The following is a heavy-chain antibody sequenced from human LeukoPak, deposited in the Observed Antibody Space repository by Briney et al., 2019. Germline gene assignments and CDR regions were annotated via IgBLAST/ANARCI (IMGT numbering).Heavy chain of an antibody. J-gene: IGHJ4*02. V-gene: IGHV3-33*02. CDR2: IYYDGSKQ. D-gene: IGHD1-26*01. CDR1: GFTFSSNG. Sequence: PGGSLRLSCAASGFTFSSNGMHWVRQAPGKGLEWVAVIYYDGSKQYYADFAKGRFTISRDNTKNTLFLQMNSPRVDDTAVYYCARWGAGRTSDYWGQGTLVTVSS. CDR3: ARWGAGRTSDY.